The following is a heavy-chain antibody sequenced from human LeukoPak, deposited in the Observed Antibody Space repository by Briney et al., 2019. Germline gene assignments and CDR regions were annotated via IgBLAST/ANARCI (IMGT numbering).Heavy chain of an antibody. Sequence: GGSLRLSCAASGFTVSSNYMSWVRQAPGKGLERVSVIYSGGSTYYADSVKGRFTISRDNSKNTLYLQMNSLRAEDTAVYYCARVPETPGQEYQPYYFDYWGQGTLVTVSS. CDR1: GFTVSSNY. CDR3: ARVPETPGQEYQPYYFDY. CDR2: IYSGGST. D-gene: IGHD2-2*01. V-gene: IGHV3-66*02. J-gene: IGHJ4*02.